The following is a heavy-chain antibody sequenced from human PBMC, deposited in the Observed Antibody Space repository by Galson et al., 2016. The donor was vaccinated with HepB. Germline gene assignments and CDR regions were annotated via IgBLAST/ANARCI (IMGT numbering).Heavy chain of an antibody. CDR1: GFNFSNYG. D-gene: IGHD2/OR15-2a*01. CDR2: DSMDGRRK. CDR3: ARRHEYCPPVGCSVDY. Sequence: SLRLSCAASGFNFSNYGMHWVRQAPGKGLEWVAADSMDGRRKFYADSVKGRFTISRDNSNNMLFLQMSSLTEDDTAVYYCARRHEYCPPVGCSVDYWGQGTLVSVSS. V-gene: IGHV3-33*05. J-gene: IGHJ4*02.